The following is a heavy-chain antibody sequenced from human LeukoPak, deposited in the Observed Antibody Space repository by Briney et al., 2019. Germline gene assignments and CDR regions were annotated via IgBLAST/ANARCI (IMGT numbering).Heavy chain of an antibody. CDR3: ARTSIAARESDY. CDR2: ISNNGGST. D-gene: IGHD6-6*01. CDR1: GFTFSRYS. J-gene: IGHJ4*02. V-gene: IGHV3-64*01. Sequence: GGSVILSCAASGFTFSRYSMHWVRQAPEKGLEYVSAISNNGGSTYYAKSVKGRFTISRDNSKNTLYLQMGSLRAEDMAVYYCARTSIAARESDYWGQGTLVTVSS.